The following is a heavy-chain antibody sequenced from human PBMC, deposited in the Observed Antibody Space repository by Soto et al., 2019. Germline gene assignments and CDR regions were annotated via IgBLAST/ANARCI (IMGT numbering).Heavy chain of an antibody. D-gene: IGHD2-2*01. V-gene: IGHV3-33*01. J-gene: IGHJ3*02. CDR3: ARLYCSSPSCYSVGAFEI. CDR1: GFTFSNYG. Sequence: GGSLRLSCAASGFTFSNYGMHWVRQAPGKGLEWVALIWFDGSDKYYADSVKGRFTMSRDNSKNTVYLQMSSLRAEDTAMYYCARLYCSSPSCYSVGAFEIRGQGTMVTV. CDR2: IWFDGSDK.